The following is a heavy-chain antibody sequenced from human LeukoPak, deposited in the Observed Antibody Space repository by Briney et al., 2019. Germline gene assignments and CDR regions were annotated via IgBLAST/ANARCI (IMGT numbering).Heavy chain of an antibody. CDR3: ARHRKRSGGYFGSGHDGFDI. CDR2: INHSGST. J-gene: IGHJ3*02. CDR1: GGSFSGYY. Sequence: SETLSLTCAVYGGSFSGYYWSWIRQPPGKGLEWIGEINHSGSTNYIPSPESRVTLSVDTSKNQFSLNLNSVTAADTAVYYCARHRKRSGGYFGSGHDGFDIWGQGTMVTVS. D-gene: IGHD3-22*01. V-gene: IGHV4-34*01.